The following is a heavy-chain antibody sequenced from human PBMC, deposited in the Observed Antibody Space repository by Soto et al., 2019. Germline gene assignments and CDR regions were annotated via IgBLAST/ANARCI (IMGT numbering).Heavy chain of an antibody. Sequence: SETLSLTCTVSGASISSGGYYWGWIRQHPGKGLEWIGYIYYSGSTYYNPSLKSRVAISVDTSKNQFSLKLSSVTAADTAVYYSARDPSPWGQGTLVTVSS. CDR1: GASISSGGYY. J-gene: IGHJ5*02. CDR3: ARDPSP. V-gene: IGHV4-31*03. CDR2: IYYSGST.